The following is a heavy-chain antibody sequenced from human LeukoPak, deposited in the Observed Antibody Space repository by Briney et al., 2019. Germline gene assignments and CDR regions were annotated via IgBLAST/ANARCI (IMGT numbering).Heavy chain of an antibody. CDR3: AKGPELLDY. Sequence: GRSLRLSCAASGFTFSSYAMHWVRQAPGKGLEWVAVISYDGSNKYYADSVKGRFTISRDNSKNTLYLQMNSLRAEDTAVYYCAKGPELLDYWGQGTLVTVSS. D-gene: IGHD1-14*01. CDR1: GFTFSSYA. CDR2: ISYDGSNK. J-gene: IGHJ4*02. V-gene: IGHV3-30-3*01.